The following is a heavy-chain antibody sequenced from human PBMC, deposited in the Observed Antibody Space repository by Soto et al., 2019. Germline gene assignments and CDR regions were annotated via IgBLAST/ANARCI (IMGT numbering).Heavy chain of an antibody. CDR3: ARRGHYYGMDV. J-gene: IGHJ6*02. V-gene: IGHV5-51*01. CDR1: RYSFTSYW. CDR2: IYPGDSDT. Sequence: ESLKIDVKGHRYSFTSYWIGWVRQMPGKLMEWMGSIYPGDSDTRYSPSFQGQVTIAADKWISTAYLQWSSLKASDTAMYYCARRGHYYGMDVWGQGSTVTVSS.